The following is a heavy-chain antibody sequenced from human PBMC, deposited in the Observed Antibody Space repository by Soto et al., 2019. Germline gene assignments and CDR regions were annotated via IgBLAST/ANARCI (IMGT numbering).Heavy chain of an antibody. J-gene: IGHJ4*02. CDR1: GDSMRGYHFY. V-gene: IGHV4-39*01. CDR3: AYGSSSAWIDY. D-gene: IGHD6-25*01. Sequence: SETLSLTCSVSGDSMRGYHFYWGWIRQAPGKGLEWIGSAYFSGGNTYYSPSLKSRVSISVDTSKNEFSLRLTSLTAADTAVYFCAYGSSSAWIDYWGQGTLVTVS. CDR2: AYFSGGNT.